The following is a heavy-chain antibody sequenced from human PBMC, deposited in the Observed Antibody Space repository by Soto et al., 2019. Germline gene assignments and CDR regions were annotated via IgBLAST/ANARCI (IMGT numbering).Heavy chain of an antibody. V-gene: IGHV3-9*01. CDR2: ISWNSDTI. CDR3: AKAIPPGSYYSAIDY. CDR1: GFTFDEYA. J-gene: IGHJ4*02. D-gene: IGHD1-26*01. Sequence: SLRLSCGASGFTFDEYAIHWVRQAPGKGLEWVSGISWNSDTIGYADSVKGRFTISRDNAKKSLYLQLNSLRAEDTALYYCAKAIPPGSYYSAIDYWGQGTLVTVSS.